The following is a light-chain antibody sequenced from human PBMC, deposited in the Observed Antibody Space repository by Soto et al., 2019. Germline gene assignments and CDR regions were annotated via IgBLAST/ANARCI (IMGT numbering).Light chain of an antibody. CDR3: SSNAGSNNLV. J-gene: IGLJ2*01. Sequence: QSVLTQPPSASGTPGQSVTIPCTGTSSDVGDYNYVSWYQQHPGKAPKLVIYEVSRRPSGVPDRFSGSKSGNTASLTVSGLQAEDEADYYCSSNAGSNNLVSGGGTKLTVL. CDR1: SSDVGDYNY. V-gene: IGLV2-8*01. CDR2: EVS.